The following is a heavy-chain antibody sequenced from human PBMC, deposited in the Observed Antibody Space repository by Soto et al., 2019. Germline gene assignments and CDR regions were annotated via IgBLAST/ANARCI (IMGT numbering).Heavy chain of an antibody. CDR2: MNPNSGNT. J-gene: IGHJ6*02. D-gene: IGHD5-18*01. V-gene: IGHV1-8*01. CDR3: ARAQNSIQREPPPRRYYYGMDV. CDR1: GYTFTSYD. Sequence: DSVKVSCKASGYTFTSYDSNWVRQATGPGLEWMGWMNPNSGNTGYAQKFQGRVTMTRNTSISTAYMELSSLRSDDTAVYYCARAQNSIQREPPPRRYYYGMDVWGQATTFTVSS.